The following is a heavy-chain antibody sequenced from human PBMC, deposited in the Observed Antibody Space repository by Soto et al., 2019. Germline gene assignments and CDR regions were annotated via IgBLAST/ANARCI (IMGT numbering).Heavy chain of an antibody. V-gene: IGHV4-39*01. CDR2: VYYSGST. CDR1: GGPISSRSYY. J-gene: IGHJ1*01. Sequence: QLQLQESGPGLVKPSETLSLTCTVSGGPISSRSYYWGWIRQPPEKGLEWIGNVYYSGSTYYNPSLKWRVTISVGNSKNQYALKVSSVTAADTAEYYCAFLWFGESQRGGEGTLYTVSS. CDR3: AFLWFGESQR. D-gene: IGHD3-10*01.